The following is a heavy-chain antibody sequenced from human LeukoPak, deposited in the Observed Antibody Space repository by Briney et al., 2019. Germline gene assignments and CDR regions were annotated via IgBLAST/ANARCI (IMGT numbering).Heavy chain of an antibody. CDR1: GFTFSSYA. J-gene: IGHJ5*02. Sequence: GSLRLSCAASGFTFSSYAMHWVRQAPGKGLEWVAVISYDGSNKYCADSVKGRFTISRGNSKNTLYLQMNSLRAEDTAVYYCARDQGTGWFDPWGQGTLVTVSS. CDR2: ISYDGSNK. D-gene: IGHD1-1*01. V-gene: IGHV3-30-3*01. CDR3: ARDQGTGWFDP.